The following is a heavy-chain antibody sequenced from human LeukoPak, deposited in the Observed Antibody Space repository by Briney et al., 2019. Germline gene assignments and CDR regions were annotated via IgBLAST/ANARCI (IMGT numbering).Heavy chain of an antibody. J-gene: IGHJ3*02. Sequence: SETLSLTCTVSGGSISSYYWSWIRQPPGKGQEWIGYIYYSGSTNYNPSLKSRVTISVDTSKNQFSLKLSSVTAADTAVYYCARGTVSTHAFDIWGQGTMVTVSS. CDR2: IYYSGST. CDR1: GGSISSYY. CDR3: ARGTVSTHAFDI. D-gene: IGHD4-11*01. V-gene: IGHV4-59*01.